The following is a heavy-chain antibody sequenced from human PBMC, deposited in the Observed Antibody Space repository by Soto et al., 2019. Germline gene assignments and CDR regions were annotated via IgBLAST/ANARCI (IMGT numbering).Heavy chain of an antibody. Sequence: PGGSLRLSCAASGFTFDDYTMHWVRQAPGKGLEWVSLISWDGGSTYYADSVKGRFTISRDNSKNSLYLQMNSLRTEDTALYHCAKAPYQLRHYGMDVWGQGTTVTVSS. J-gene: IGHJ6*02. CDR2: ISWDGGST. CDR3: AKAPYQLRHYGMDV. D-gene: IGHD2-2*01. CDR1: GFTFDDYT. V-gene: IGHV3-43*01.